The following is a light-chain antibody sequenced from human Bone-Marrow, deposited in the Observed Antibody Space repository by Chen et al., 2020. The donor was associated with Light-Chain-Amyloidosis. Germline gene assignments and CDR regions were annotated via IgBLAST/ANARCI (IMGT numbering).Light chain of an antibody. CDR3: QHCGHSPKT. CDR1: QSISASY. Sequence: IVLTQSPGTLSLSPGERATLSCRTSQSISASYLAWYQHKPGQATRLLMYDASTRATGIPDRFSGSGSGTDFTLSISRLEPEDFAVYYCQHCGHSPKTFGQGTKVEIK. J-gene: IGKJ1*01. V-gene: IGKV3-20*01. CDR2: DAS.